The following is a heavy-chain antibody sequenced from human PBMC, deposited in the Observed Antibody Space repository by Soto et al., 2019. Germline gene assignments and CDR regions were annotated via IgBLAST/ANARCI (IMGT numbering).Heavy chain of an antibody. CDR2: IIPIFGTA. D-gene: IGHD2-2*01. CDR3: ARVRPSSPEAYFDY. Sequence: QVQLVQSGAEVKKPGSSVKVSCKASGGTFSSYAISWVRQAPGQGLEWMGGIIPIFGTANYAQKFQGRVTITADESTSTAYMELSSLRSEDTAVYYCARVRPSSPEAYFDYWGQGTLVTVSS. CDR1: GGTFSSYA. J-gene: IGHJ4*02. V-gene: IGHV1-69*12.